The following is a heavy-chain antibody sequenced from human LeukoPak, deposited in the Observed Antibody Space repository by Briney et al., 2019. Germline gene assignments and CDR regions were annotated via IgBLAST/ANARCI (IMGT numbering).Heavy chain of an antibody. J-gene: IGHJ4*02. Sequence: PGGSLRLSCAASGFTFSSYAMHWVRQAPGKGLEYVSAISSNGGSTYYANSVKGRFTISKDNSKNTLYLQMGSLRAEDMAVYYCARSGHSNGWYYFDYWGLGALVTVSS. CDR3: ARSGHSNGWYYFDY. D-gene: IGHD6-19*01. CDR2: ISSNGGST. V-gene: IGHV3-64*01. CDR1: GFTFSSYA.